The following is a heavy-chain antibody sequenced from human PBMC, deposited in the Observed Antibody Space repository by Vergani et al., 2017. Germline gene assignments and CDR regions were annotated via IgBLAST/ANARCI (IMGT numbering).Heavy chain of an antibody. J-gene: IGHJ5*02. CDR3: AKDLGSSTWWGWFDP. Sequence: QVHLVESGGGVVQPGRSLRLSCVVSGFTSSYYGMHWVRQAPGKGLEWVAFIQYDGSNKYYADSVKGRFTISRDNSKNTLYLQMNSLRTEDTAVYYCAKDLGSSTWWGWFDPWGQGTLVTVSS. CDR2: IQYDGSNK. V-gene: IGHV3-30*02. CDR1: GFTSSYYG. D-gene: IGHD6-13*01.